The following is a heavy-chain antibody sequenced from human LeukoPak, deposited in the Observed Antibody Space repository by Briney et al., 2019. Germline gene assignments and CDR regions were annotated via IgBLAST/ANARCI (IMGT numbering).Heavy chain of an antibody. D-gene: IGHD2-2*01. Sequence: ASVKVSCKASGYTFTDNYIHWVRHAPGQGLEWMGRINLKTGGTNYAQKFQGRVTMTTDTSISTAYMDLSSLRSDDTAVYVCARDGPGYCSPTSCSDNWFDPWGQGALVTISS. CDR2: INLKTGGT. CDR3: ARDGPGYCSPTSCSDNWFDP. V-gene: IGHV1-2*06. CDR1: GYTFTDNY. J-gene: IGHJ5*02.